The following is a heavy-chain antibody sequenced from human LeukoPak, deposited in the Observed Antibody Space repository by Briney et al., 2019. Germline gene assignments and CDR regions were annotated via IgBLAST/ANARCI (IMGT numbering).Heavy chain of an antibody. J-gene: IGHJ4*02. D-gene: IGHD3-9*01. CDR2: ISGSGGST. Sequence: GGSLRLSCAVSGFTFSSYAMSWVRQAPGRGLEWVSAISGSGGSTYYADSVKGRFTISRDNSKNTLYLQMNSLRAEDTAVYYCAAGYFDWLLLDYWGQGTLVTVSS. CDR1: GFTFSSYA. V-gene: IGHV3-23*01. CDR3: AAGYFDWLLLDY.